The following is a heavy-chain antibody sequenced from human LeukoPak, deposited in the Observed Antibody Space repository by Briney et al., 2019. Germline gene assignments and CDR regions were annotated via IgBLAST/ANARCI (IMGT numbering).Heavy chain of an antibody. V-gene: IGHV3-53*01. Sequence: GGSLRLSCTVSGFTVSSNSMSWVRQAPGKGLEWVSFIYSDNTHYSDSVKGRFTISRDNAKNSLYLQMNSLRAEDTAVYYCARDYCSGGSCYDYWGQGTLVTVSS. J-gene: IGHJ4*02. D-gene: IGHD2-15*01. CDR1: GFTVSSNS. CDR3: ARDYCSGGSCYDY. CDR2: IYSDNT.